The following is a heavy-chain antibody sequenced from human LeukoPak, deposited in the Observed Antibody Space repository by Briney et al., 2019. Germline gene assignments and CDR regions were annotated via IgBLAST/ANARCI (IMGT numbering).Heavy chain of an antibody. Sequence: GGSLRLSCAASGFTVSSNYMSWVRQAPGKGLEWVSVIYSGGSTYYADSVKGRFTISRDNSKNTLYLQMNSLRAEDTAVYYCARGVVNRFGESHYFDYWGQGTLVTVSS. CDR2: IYSGGST. V-gene: IGHV3-66*01. D-gene: IGHD3-10*01. CDR1: GFTVSSNY. CDR3: ARGVVNRFGESHYFDY. J-gene: IGHJ4*02.